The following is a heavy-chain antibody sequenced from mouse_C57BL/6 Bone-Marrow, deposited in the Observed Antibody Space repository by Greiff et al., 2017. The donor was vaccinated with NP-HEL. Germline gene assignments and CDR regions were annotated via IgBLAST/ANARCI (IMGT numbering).Heavy chain of an antibody. CDR3: ASPPTGTRAMDY. D-gene: IGHD4-1*02. V-gene: IGHV5-6*02. CDR1: GFNFSSYG. CDR2: ISSGGSYT. Sequence: DVKLVESGGDLVKPGGSLKLSCAASGFNFSSYGMSWVRQTPDKRLEWVATISSGGSYTYYPDSVKGRFTISRDNAKNTLYLQMSSLKSEDTAMYYCASPPTGTRAMDYWGQGTSVTVSS. J-gene: IGHJ4*01.